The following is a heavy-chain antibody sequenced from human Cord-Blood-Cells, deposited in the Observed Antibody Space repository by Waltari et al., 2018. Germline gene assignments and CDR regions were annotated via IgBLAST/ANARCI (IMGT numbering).Heavy chain of an antibody. D-gene: IGHD2-2*02. CDR2: INPNSSGT. CDR1: GYTFTCYC. CDR3: ARGYCSSTSCYTDY. Sequence: QVQLVQSGAEVKKPGASVKVSCKASGYTFTCYCMHCVRQPPGQGLEWMGWINPNSSGTNYAQKFQGRVTMTRDTSISTAYMELSRLRSDDTAVYYCARGYCSSTSCYTDYWGQGTLVTVSS. J-gene: IGHJ4*02. V-gene: IGHV1-2*02.